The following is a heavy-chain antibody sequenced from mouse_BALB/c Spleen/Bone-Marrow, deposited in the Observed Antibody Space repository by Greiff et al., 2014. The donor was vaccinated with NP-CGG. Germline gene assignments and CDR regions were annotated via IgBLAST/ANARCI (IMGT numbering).Heavy chain of an antibody. J-gene: IGHJ4*01. CDR2: INSGGGST. CDR1: EYEFPSHD. D-gene: IGHD2-4*01. CDR3: ARHRYDYDGAMDY. Sequence: DVDLVESGGGLVQPGESLKLSCESDEYEFPSHDMSWVRKTPEKRLELVAAINSGGGSTYYPDTMERRFIISRDNTKKALYLQMSSLRSEDTALYYCARHRYDYDGAMDYWGQGTSVTVPS. V-gene: IGHV5-2*01.